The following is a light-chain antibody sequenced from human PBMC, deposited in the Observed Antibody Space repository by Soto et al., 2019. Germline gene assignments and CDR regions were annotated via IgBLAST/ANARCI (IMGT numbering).Light chain of an antibody. CDR2: GNS. CDR3: QSYDSSRSGWV. Sequence: QSVLTQPPSVSGAPGQRVTISCTGSSSNIGAGYDVHWYQQLPGTAPKLLIYGNSNRPSVVPDRFSGSKSGTSASLAITGLRAEDEADYYCQSYDSSRSGWVFGGGTKLTVL. J-gene: IGLJ3*02. CDR1: SSNIGAGYD. V-gene: IGLV1-40*01.